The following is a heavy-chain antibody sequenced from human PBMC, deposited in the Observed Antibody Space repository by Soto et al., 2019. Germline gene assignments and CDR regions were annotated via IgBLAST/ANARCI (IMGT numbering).Heavy chain of an antibody. CDR1: GFTFSDYY. CDR2: ISSSGSTI. D-gene: IGHD2-2*02. J-gene: IGHJ6*03. Sequence: QVQLVESGGGLVKPGGSLRLSCAASGFTFSDYYMSWIRQAPGKGLEWVSYISSSGSTIYYADSVKGQFTISRDNAKNNLYLQMNSLRAEDTAVYYCARARYCSSTSCYIWSGYYYYMDVWGKGTTVTVSS. CDR3: ARARYCSSTSCYIWSGYYYYMDV. V-gene: IGHV3-11*01.